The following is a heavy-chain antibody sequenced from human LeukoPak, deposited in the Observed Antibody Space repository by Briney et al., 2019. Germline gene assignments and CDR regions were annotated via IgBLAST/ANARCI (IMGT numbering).Heavy chain of an antibody. V-gene: IGHV3-21*04. CDR1: GFTFSSYS. CDR3: AKDLGVTMIVVVIRGFDY. D-gene: IGHD3-22*01. CDR2: ISSSSSYI. J-gene: IGHJ4*02. Sequence: GGSLRLYCAASGFTFSSYSMNWVRQAPGKGLEWVSSISSSSSYIYYADSVKGRFTISRDNAKNSLYLQMNSLRAEDTAVYYCAKDLGVTMIVVVIRGFDYWGQGTQVTVSS.